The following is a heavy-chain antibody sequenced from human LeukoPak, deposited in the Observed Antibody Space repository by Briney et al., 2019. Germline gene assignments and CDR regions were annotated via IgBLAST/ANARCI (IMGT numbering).Heavy chain of an antibody. CDR1: GSIFTNYW. J-gene: IGHJ4*02. V-gene: IGHV5-51*01. CDR3: ARRQYSGYDFDF. Sequence: GESLKISCNASGSIFTNYWIGWVRQMPGKGLEWMGIIYPRDSDTRYSPSVQGQVTVSADKSNSTAYLQWNTLEASDTAMYYCARRQYSGYDFDFWGQGTLVTVSS. D-gene: IGHD5-12*01. CDR2: IYPRDSDT.